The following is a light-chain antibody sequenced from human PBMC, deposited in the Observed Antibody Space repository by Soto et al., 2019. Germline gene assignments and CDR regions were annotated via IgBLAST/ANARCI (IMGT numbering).Light chain of an antibody. CDR3: SSYTSSSTHVV. V-gene: IGLV2-14*03. CDR1: SADVGGYNF. J-gene: IGLJ2*01. CDR2: DVS. Sequence: QSALTQPASVSGSPGQSITISCTGTSADVGGYNFVSWYQHHPGKAPKLMIYDVSNRPSGVSNRFSGSKSANTASLTISGLQAEDDADYYCSSYTSSSTHVVFGGGTQLTVL.